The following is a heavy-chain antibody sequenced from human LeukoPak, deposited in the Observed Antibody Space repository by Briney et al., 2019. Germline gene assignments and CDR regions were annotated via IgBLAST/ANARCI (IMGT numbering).Heavy chain of an antibody. D-gene: IGHD4-23*01. V-gene: IGHV3-30*02. CDR1: GFTFSTYG. J-gene: IGHJ4*02. Sequence: GGSLRLSCAASGFTFSTYGMHWVRQAPGKGLEGMTFIQAGGDEKYYAESVKGRFTVSRDNSKNTLYLQMNSLRAEDTAVYYCARDTPGYGGDDFDYWGEGALVTVSS. CDR2: IQAGGDEK. CDR3: ARDTPGYGGDDFDY.